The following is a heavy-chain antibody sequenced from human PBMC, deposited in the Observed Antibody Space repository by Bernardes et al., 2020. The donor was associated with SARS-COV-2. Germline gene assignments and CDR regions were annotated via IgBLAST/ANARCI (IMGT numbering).Heavy chain of an antibody. V-gene: IGHV3-9*01. J-gene: IGHJ6*02. CDR1: GFTFNNFG. CDR2: ISWNSGSI. Sequence: GGSLRLSCAASGFTFNNFGMHWVRQAPGKGLEWVSGISWNSGSIGYADSVKGRFTISRDNAKNSLYLQMNNLRAEDTALYYCGSLWGDGMDVWGQGTTVTVSS. CDR3: GSLWGDGMDV. D-gene: IGHD3-16*02.